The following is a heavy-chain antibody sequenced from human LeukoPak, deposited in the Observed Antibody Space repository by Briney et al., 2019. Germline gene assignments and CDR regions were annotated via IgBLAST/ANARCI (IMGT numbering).Heavy chain of an antibody. Sequence: GGSLRLSCAASGFTVSSNYMSWVRQAPGKGLEWVSGISGSGGSTYYADSVKGRFTTSRDISKNTLYLQMNSLRGEDTAVYYCAKDLAYYYDSSGYYYSYYFDYWGQGTLVTVSS. D-gene: IGHD3-22*01. V-gene: IGHV3-23*01. CDR1: GFTVSSNY. J-gene: IGHJ4*02. CDR3: AKDLAYYYDSSGYYYSYYFDY. CDR2: ISGSGGST.